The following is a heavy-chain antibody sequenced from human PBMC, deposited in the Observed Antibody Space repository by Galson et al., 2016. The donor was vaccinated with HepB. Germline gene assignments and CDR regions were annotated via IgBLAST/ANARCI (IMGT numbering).Heavy chain of an antibody. J-gene: IGHJ4*02. Sequence: SLRLSCAASGFSFSSFAIHWVRQAPGKGPEWVAVTSYDGSNEYYADSVKGRFTISRDTSRNTVFLQMNSLRGEDTAVYYCARDPAAEQSPVYYFDFWGQGTLVTVAS. CDR1: GFSFSSFA. CDR2: TSYDGSNE. V-gene: IGHV3-30-3*01. D-gene: IGHD1/OR15-1a*01. CDR3: ARDPAAEQSPVYYFDF.